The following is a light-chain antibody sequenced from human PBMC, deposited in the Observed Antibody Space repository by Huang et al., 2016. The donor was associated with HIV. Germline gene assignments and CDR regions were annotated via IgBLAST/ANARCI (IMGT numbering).Light chain of an antibody. J-gene: IGKJ4*01. CDR2: DSS. Sequence: EIVLTQSPATLSLSPGERATLSGGASQSVNSNYLAWYQQKPGLAPRLVIYDSSSRAAGIPDRFSGSGSGTDFTLTISRLEAEDFAVYYCQQYGSSSLSFGGGTKVEIK. V-gene: IGKV3D-20*01. CDR3: QQYGSSSLS. CDR1: QSVNSNY.